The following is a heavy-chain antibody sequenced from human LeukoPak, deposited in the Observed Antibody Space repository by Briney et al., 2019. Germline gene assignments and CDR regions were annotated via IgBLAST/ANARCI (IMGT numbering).Heavy chain of an antibody. V-gene: IGHV3-21*01. J-gene: IGHJ4*02. CDR3: VRLRRSSATGGYYYYYDY. D-gene: IGHD3-22*01. CDR2: ITPTSSYI. CDR1: GFTFSSFG. Sequence: GGSLRLSCGASGFTFSSFGMNWVRQAPGQGLEWVSSITPTSSYIYYADSVRGRFTISRDNAKNSLFLQMDSLSAEDTAVYYCVRLRRSSATGGYYYYYDYWGQGILVTVSS.